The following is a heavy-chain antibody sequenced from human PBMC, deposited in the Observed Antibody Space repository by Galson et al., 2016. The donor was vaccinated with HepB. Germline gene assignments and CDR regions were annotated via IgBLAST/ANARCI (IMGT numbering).Heavy chain of an antibody. CDR1: GFTFSNYG. Sequence: SLRLSCAASGFTFSNYGIHCVRQAPGKGLEWVAVISSDGSKQYYADSVKGRFTISRDNSKNTLYLQMNSLRPEATAVYYCARDVAVVTRTSWYFDLWGRGTLVTVPS. J-gene: IGHJ2*01. V-gene: IGHV3-30*03. CDR2: ISSDGSKQ. CDR3: ARDVAVVTRTSWYFDL. D-gene: IGHD2-15*01.